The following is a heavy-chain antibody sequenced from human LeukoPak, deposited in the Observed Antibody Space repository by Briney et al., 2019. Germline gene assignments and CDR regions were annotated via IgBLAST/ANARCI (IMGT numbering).Heavy chain of an antibody. D-gene: IGHD6-6*01. CDR2: IYYSGST. Sequence: PSETLSLTCTVSGGSISSSSYYWGWIRQPPGKGLEWMGSIYYSGSTYYNPSLKSRVTISVDTSKNQFSLKLSSVTAADTAVYNCASPRGSIAARRIDYWGQGTLVTVSS. CDR1: GGSISSSSYY. CDR3: ASPRGSIAARRIDY. J-gene: IGHJ4*02. V-gene: IGHV4-39*01.